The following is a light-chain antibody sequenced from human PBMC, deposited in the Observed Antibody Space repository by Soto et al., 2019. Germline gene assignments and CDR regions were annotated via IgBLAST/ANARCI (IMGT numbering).Light chain of an antibody. V-gene: IGLV2-11*01. CDR3: CSYAGSYTYV. CDR2: DVT. J-gene: IGLJ1*01. Sequence: QSVLAQPRSVSGSPGQSVTISCTGTITDVGKYNYVSWYQQHPGKAPKLLMYDVTQRPSGVPGRFSGSKSGDTASLTISGLQAEDEADYYCCSYAGSYTYVFGAGTKVTVL. CDR1: ITDVGKYNY.